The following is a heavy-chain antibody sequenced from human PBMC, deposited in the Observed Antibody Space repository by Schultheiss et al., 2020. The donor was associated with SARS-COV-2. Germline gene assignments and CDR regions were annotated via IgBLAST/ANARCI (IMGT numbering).Heavy chain of an antibody. D-gene: IGHD3-3*01. V-gene: IGHV4-61*02. CDR3: ARERAGAITIFGVVTRYGMDV. CDR2: IYTSGST. J-gene: IGHJ6*02. Sequence: LRLSCTVSGGSISSSSYYWGWIRQPAGKGLEWIGRIYTSGSTNYNPSLKSRVTISVDTSKNQFSLKLSSVTAADTAVYYCARERAGAITIFGVVTRYGMDVWGQGTTVTVSS. CDR1: GGSISSSSYY.